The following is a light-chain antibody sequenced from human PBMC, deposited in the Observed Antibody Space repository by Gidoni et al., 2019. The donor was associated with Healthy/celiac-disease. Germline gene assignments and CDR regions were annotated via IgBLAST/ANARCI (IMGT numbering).Light chain of an antibody. J-gene: IGLJ2*01. V-gene: IGLV2-14*01. CDR3: SSYTSSSTLGVV. CDR1: SSDVGGYNY. Sequence: QSALPHPASVSGSPGQSIPISCTGTSSDVGGYNYVSWYQQHPGKAPKLMIYDVSNRPSGVSNRFSGSKSGNTASLTISGLQAEDEADYYCSSYTSSSTLGVVFGGGTKLTVL. CDR2: DVS.